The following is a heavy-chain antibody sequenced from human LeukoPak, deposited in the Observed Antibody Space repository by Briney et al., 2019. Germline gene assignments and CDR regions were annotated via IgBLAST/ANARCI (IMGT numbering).Heavy chain of an antibody. V-gene: IGHV3-30*18. CDR3: AKDGSGPAFDY. CDR1: GFTFSSYG. J-gene: IGHJ4*02. D-gene: IGHD6-19*01. Sequence: PGRSLRLSCAASGFTFSSYGMHWVRQAPGKGLEWVAVISYDGSNKYYADSVKGRFTISRDNSKNTLYLQMNSLRAEDTAVYYCAKDGSGPAFDYWGQGTLVTVSS. CDR2: ISYDGSNK.